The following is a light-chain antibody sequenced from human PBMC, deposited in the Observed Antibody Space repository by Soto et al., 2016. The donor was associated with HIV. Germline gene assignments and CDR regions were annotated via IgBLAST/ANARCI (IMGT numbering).Light chain of an antibody. V-gene: IGKV1-5*03. CDR1: QSISSW. Sequence: DIQMTQSPSTLSASVGDRVTITCRASQSISSWVAWYQQKPGKAPSLLIYKASNLESGVPSRFSGGGSGTEFTLTISSLQPDDFATYYCQQYNSYTFGQGTKLEIK. CDR2: KAS. CDR3: QQYNSYT. J-gene: IGKJ2*01.